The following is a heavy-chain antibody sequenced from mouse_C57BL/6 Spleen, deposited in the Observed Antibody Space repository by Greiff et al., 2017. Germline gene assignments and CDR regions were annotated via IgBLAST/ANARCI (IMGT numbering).Heavy chain of an antibody. Sequence: VQLQQSGAELLKPGASVKLSCKASGYTFTGYWIEWVKQRPGHGLEWIGEICPGSGSTNYSEKFKGKAPLTADTSSNTAYMQRSSLTTEDSAIYYSAREVYYGALYAMDYWGQGTSVTVSS. J-gene: IGHJ4*01. V-gene: IGHV1-9*01. CDR2: ICPGSGST. D-gene: IGHD2-13*01. CDR1: GYTFTGYW. CDR3: AREVYYGALYAMDY.